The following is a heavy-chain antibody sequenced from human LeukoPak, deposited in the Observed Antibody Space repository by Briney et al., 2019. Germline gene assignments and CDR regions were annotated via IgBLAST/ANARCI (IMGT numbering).Heavy chain of an antibody. J-gene: IGHJ4*02. CDR1: GFTFANYG. D-gene: IGHD3-9*01. CDR3: AKDPKNVIRNFDSGY. CDR2: ISENGDRT. Sequence: GGSLRLSCTASGFTFANYGMHWVRQTPGKGLEWVSLISENGDRTYYADSVKGRFTISRDNSRHSLHLQMNSLRTEDSALYYCAKDPKNVIRNFDSGYWGQGTLVTVSS. V-gene: IGHV3-43*02.